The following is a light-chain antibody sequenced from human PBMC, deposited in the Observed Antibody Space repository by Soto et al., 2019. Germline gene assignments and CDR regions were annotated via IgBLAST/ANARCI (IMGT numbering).Light chain of an antibody. CDR3: SSYAGSSNV. Sequence: QSALTQPASVSGSPGQSIAISCTGTSSDVGGHNYVSWYQQSQGKAPKLMIYEVSNRPSGVSDRFSGSKSGNTASLTISGLQAEDEADYYCSSYAGSSNVFGTGTKLTVL. V-gene: IGLV2-14*01. CDR1: SSDVGGHNY. J-gene: IGLJ1*01. CDR2: EVS.